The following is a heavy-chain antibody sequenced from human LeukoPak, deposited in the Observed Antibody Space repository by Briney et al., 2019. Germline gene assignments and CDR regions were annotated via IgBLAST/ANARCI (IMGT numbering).Heavy chain of an antibody. J-gene: IGHJ4*02. Sequence: ETLSLTCAVYGGSFSGYYWSWVRQAPGKGLEWVSEISGSGGNTYYADSVKGRFTISRDISKNTLSLQMNSLRAEDTAVYYCAKDEGFYPNYFHYWGQGTLVTVSS. D-gene: IGHD3-3*01. V-gene: IGHV3-23*01. CDR1: GGSFSGYY. CDR3: AKDEGFYPNYFHY. CDR2: ISGSGGNT.